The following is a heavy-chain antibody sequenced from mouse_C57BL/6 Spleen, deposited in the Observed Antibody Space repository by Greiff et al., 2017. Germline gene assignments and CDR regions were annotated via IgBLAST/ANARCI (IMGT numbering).Heavy chain of an antibody. J-gene: IGHJ4*01. CDR1: GFSLTSYA. CDR2: IWTGGGT. Sequence: VKVVESGPGLVAPSQSLSITCTVSGFSLTSYAISWVRQPPGKGLEWLGVIWTGGGTNYNSALKSRLSISKDNSKSQVFLKMNSLQTDDTARYYCARNWRHYGRSYYAMDYWGQGTSVTVSS. D-gene: IGHD1-1*01. CDR3: ARNWRHYGRSYYAMDY. V-gene: IGHV2-9-1*01.